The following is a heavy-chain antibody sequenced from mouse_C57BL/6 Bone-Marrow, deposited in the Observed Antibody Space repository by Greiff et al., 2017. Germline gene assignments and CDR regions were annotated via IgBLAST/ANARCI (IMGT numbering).Heavy chain of an antibody. Sequence: QVQLQQPGAELVKPGASVKLSCKASGYTFTSYWMHWVKQRPGRGLEWIGRIDPNSGGTKYNEKFKSKATLTVDKPSSTAYMQLSSLTSEGSAVYDCARWGYYGSSFWYFDVWGTGTTVTVSS. V-gene: IGHV1-72*01. D-gene: IGHD1-1*01. CDR1: GYTFTSYW. CDR3: ARWGYYGSSFWYFDV. J-gene: IGHJ1*03. CDR2: IDPNSGGT.